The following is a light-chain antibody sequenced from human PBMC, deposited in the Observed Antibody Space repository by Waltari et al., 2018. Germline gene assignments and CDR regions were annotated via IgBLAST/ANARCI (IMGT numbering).Light chain of an antibody. J-gene: IGKJ1*01. CDR3: QQYRSWPRT. Sequence: EIVMTQSPATLSVSPGERATLSCRASQSITAHLAWYQQKPGQAPRLLIHGASSSATGIPDRFSGSGAGTEFTLTISSLQSEDFAVYFCQQYRSWPRTFGQGTKVEIK. V-gene: IGKV3-15*01. CDR2: GAS. CDR1: QSITAH.